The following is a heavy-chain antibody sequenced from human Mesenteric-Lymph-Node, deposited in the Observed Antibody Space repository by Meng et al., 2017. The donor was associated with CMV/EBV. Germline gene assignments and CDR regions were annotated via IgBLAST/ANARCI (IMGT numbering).Heavy chain of an antibody. CDR1: GFTFSTFW. Sequence: GESLKISCAASGFTFSTFWMSWVRQAPGKGLEWVANIKQDGGEKYYVDSVKGRFTISRDNAKNTLYLQMNSLRAEDTAVYYCARGYCSSSSCYSRAFDIWGQGTMVTVSS. CDR2: IKQDGGEK. D-gene: IGHD2-2*02. V-gene: IGHV3-7*01. J-gene: IGHJ3*02. CDR3: ARGYCSSSSCYSRAFDI.